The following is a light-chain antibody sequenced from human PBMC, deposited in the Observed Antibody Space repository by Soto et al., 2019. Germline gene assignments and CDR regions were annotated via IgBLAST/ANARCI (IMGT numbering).Light chain of an antibody. Sequence: TQSPAALSGSVGDIVTITCRASQTISNWLAWHQQKPGKAPKLLIYKASTLKSGVPSRFSGSGSGTEFTLAISSLQPDDFAIYYCQHYNSYSEAFGQGTKVDIK. CDR2: KAS. CDR3: QHYNSYSEA. J-gene: IGKJ1*01. CDR1: QTISNW. V-gene: IGKV1-5*03.